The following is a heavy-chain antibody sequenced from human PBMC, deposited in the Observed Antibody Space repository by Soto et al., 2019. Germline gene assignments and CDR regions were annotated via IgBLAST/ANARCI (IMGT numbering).Heavy chain of an antibody. Sequence: QVQLVQSGAEVKEPGASVRVFCKASGYTFINYDISWVRQATGQGLEWMGWRNPGSGKTGYANKFQGRVTMTRDASTSTAHLELSSLTSEDTAVYYCARMASFGTLNWFDPWGQGTLVTVSS. V-gene: IGHV1-8*02. CDR1: GYTFINYD. CDR2: RNPGSGKT. CDR3: ARMASFGTLNWFDP. D-gene: IGHD3-16*01. J-gene: IGHJ5*02.